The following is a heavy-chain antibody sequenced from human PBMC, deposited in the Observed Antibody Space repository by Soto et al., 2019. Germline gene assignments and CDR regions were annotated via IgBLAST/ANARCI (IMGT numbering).Heavy chain of an antibody. CDR1: GGSFSGYY. V-gene: IGHV4-34*01. D-gene: IGHD3-10*01. Sequence: PSETLSLTCAVYGGSFSGYYWSWIRQPPGKGLEWIGEINHSGSTNYNPSLKSRVTISVDTPKNQFSLKLSSVTAADTAVYFCALITIVREVVKIDYWGEGTLVTVSS. CDR2: INHSGST. CDR3: ALITIVREVVKIDY. J-gene: IGHJ4*01.